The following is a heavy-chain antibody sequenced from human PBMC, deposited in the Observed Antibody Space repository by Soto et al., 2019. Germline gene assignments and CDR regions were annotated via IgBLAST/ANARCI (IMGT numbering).Heavy chain of an antibody. CDR2: IYWDDDK. CDR3: AHIVVAGLGYYFDY. Sequence: QITLKESGPTLVKPTQTLTLTCTFSGFSLSSTRMAVGWIRQPPGKALEWLALIYWDDDKRYSPFLNSRLTITKDTSKNQVVLTMSNMAPVDTARYYCAHIVVAGLGYYFDYWGQGTLVTVSS. V-gene: IGHV2-5*02. CDR1: GFSLSSTRMA. D-gene: IGHD6-19*01. J-gene: IGHJ4*02.